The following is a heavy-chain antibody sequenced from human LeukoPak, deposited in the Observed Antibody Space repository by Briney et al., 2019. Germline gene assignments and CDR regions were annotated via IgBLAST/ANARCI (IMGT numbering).Heavy chain of an antibody. CDR1: GYTFTGYY. CDR3: ARDRSNWWELHDAFDI. V-gene: IGHV1-2*02. J-gene: IGHJ3*02. CDR2: INPNSGGT. D-gene: IGHD1-26*01. Sequence: ASVKVSCKASGYTFTGYYMHWVRQAPGQGLEWMGWINPNSGGTNYAQKFQGRVTMTRDTSISTAYMELSRLRSDDTAVYYCARDRSNWWELHDAFDIWGQGTMVTVSS.